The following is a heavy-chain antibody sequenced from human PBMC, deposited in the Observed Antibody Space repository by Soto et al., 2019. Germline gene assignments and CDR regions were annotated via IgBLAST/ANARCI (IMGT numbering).Heavy chain of an antibody. CDR1: GGSVNSNGYY. CDR2: IYYAGST. J-gene: IGHJ3*02. V-gene: IGHV4-31*03. CDR3: ARIYDFWSGHGAFDI. Sequence: QVRLQESGPGLVKPSQTLSLTCTVSGGSVNSNGYYWSWIRQHPVKGREFIGHIYYAGSTYYNPSLESRTTISRDTSKNQFALELTSVTAADTAVYYCARIYDFWSGHGAFDIWGQGSMVTVSS. D-gene: IGHD3-3*01.